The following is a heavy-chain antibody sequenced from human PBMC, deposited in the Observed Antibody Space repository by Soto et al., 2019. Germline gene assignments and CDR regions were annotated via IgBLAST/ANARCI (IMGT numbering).Heavy chain of an antibody. Sequence: SETLSLTCAVSSGSISSSNWWSWVRQPPGKGLEWIGEIYHSGSTNYNPSLKSRVTISVDKSKNQFSLKLSSVTAADTAVYYCARVAPASLCSSRRGSFDPWGQGTLVTVSS. D-gene: IGHD6-13*01. CDR2: IYHSGST. CDR1: SGSISSSNW. CDR3: ARVAPASLCSSRRGSFDP. V-gene: IGHV4-4*02. J-gene: IGHJ5*02.